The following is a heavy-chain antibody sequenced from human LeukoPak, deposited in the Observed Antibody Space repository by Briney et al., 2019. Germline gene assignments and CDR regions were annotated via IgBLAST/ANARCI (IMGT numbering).Heavy chain of an antibody. Sequence: ASVKVSCKASGYTFSSYAMSWVRQAPGKGLEWVSAISGSGGSTYYADSVKGRFTISRDNSKNTLYLQMNSLRAEDTAVYYCANNLLIVVSVYFDYWGQGTLVTVSS. CDR1: GYTFSSYA. CDR2: ISGSGGST. D-gene: IGHD3-22*01. J-gene: IGHJ4*02. CDR3: ANNLLIVVSVYFDY. V-gene: IGHV3-23*01.